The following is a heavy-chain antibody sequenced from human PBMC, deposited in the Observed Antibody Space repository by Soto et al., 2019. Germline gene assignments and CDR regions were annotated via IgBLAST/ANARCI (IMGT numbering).Heavy chain of an antibody. J-gene: IGHJ6*03. CDR3: ARDVPGHSYYYMDV. CDR2: IWYDGSNK. D-gene: IGHD3-10*02. V-gene: IGHV3-33*01. Sequence: PGGSLRLSCXASGFTFSSYGMHWVRQAQGKGLEWVAVIWYDGSNKYYADSVKGRFTISRDNSKNTLYLQMNSLRAEDTAVYYCARDVPGHSYYYMDVWGKGTTVTVSS. CDR1: GFTFSSYG.